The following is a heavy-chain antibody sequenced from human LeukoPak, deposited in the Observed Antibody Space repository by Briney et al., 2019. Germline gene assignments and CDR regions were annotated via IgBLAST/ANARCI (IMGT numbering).Heavy chain of an antibody. CDR3: ARGLVGVSGAFDI. D-gene: IGHD1-26*01. CDR2: ISNDGNNK. CDR1: GFTFSAYN. Sequence: GRSLRLSCEASGFTFSAYNLHWVRQAPGKGLEWVAVISNDGNNKYDADSVKGRFTVSRDNSKNTLYLQMNTLRAEDTAVYYCARGLVGVSGAFDIWGPGALLTVSS. V-gene: IGHV3-30*04. J-gene: IGHJ3*02.